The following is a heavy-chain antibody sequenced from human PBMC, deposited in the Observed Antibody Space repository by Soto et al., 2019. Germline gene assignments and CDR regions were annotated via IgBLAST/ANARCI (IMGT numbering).Heavy chain of an antibody. Sequence: QVQLVQSGAEVKKPGSSVNVSCKASGGTFNSFAISWVRQAPGQGLAWMGAIRPVFGTANYAQRFQGRVTIPADQSTNTAYMELRSLISEDTAVYYCASPGGYGAYLSYWGQGTLVTFSS. D-gene: IGHD4-17*01. V-gene: IGHV1-69*01. CDR1: GGTFNSFA. J-gene: IGHJ4*02. CDR3: ASPGGYGAYLSY. CDR2: IRPVFGTA.